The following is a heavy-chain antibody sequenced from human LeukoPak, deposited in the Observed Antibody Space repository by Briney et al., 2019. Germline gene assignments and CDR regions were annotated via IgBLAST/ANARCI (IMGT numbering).Heavy chain of an antibody. V-gene: IGHV3-30*18. CDR1: GFIFSTYD. CDR2: ISYDRSNK. J-gene: IGHJ4*02. D-gene: IGHD3-3*01. Sequence: PGGSLRLSCAASGFIFSTYDMHWVRQAPGKGLEWVAVISYDRSNKYYADSVKGRFTISRDNSKNTLYLQMNSLRAEDTAVYYCAKSYYDFWSGYYQTLDYWGQGTLVTVSS. CDR3: AKSYYDFWSGYYQTLDY.